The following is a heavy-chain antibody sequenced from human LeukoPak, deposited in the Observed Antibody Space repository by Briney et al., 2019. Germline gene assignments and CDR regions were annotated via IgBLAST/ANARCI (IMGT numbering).Heavy chain of an antibody. V-gene: IGHV4-61*02. CDR1: GTSIRSGSYY. D-gene: IGHD6-13*01. Sequence: PSETLSLTCTVTGTSIRSGSYYWSWIRQPAGKGLEWIGRIYTSGSTNYNPSLKSRVTMSVDTSKNQFSLKLSSVTAADTAVYFCASAAKKTWAYYHYYMDVWGKGTTVTVSS. CDR3: ASAAKKTWAYYHYYMDV. CDR2: IYTSGST. J-gene: IGHJ6*03.